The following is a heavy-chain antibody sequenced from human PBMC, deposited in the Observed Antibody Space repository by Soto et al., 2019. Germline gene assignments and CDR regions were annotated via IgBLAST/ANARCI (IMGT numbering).Heavy chain of an antibody. CDR2: ISYDGLYE. Sequence: PGGSLRLSCVVSGFTVGRHGMHWVRQAPGKGLEWVAIISYDGLYETYADSVKGRFTISRDTSSNTLYLQMNSLRGDDTALYYCARDREEYYYGMDVWGQGTTVTVSS. CDR3: ARDREEYYYGMDV. J-gene: IGHJ6*02. CDR1: GFTVGRHG. V-gene: IGHV3-30*03.